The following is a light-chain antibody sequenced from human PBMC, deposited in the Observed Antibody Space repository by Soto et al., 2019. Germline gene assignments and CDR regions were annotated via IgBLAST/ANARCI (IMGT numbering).Light chain of an antibody. J-gene: IGKJ5*01. V-gene: IGKV3D-15*02. CDR1: HFFSSN. Sequence: IVMTQSPVTLSVSPGEIATLSCRSSHFFSSNLAWYHQKPCQAPRLLIYGASTRATGIPARFSGSGSGTDFTLTISRLEPEDFALYYCQQHDILPITFGQGTRLEIK. CDR3: QQHDILPIT. CDR2: GAS.